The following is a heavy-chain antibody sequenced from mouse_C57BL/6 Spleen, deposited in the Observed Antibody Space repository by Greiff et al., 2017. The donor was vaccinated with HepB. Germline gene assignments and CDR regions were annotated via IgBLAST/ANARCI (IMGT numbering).Heavy chain of an antibody. CDR2: INPGSGGT. D-gene: IGHD1-1*01. CDR3: ARMGYGSSYSFYYAMDY. CDR1: GYAFTNYL. Sequence: VKLMESGAELVRPGTSVKVSCKASGYAFTNYLIEWVKQRPGQGLEWIGVINPGSGGTNYNEKFKGKATLTADKSSSTAYMQLSSLTSEDSAVYFCARMGYGSSYSFYYAMDYWGQGTSVTVSS. V-gene: IGHV1-54*01. J-gene: IGHJ4*01.